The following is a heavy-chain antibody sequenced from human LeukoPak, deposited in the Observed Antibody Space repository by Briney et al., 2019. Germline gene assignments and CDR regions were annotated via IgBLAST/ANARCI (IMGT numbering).Heavy chain of an antibody. Sequence: PGGPLRLSCAASGFTFTTYAMSWVRQAPGKGLEWVSAISGISGITYYADSVKGRFTISRDISKNTLYLQMNSLRAEDTAIYYCAKDHPLYYYDSSGYYFTAFDIWGQGTMVTVSS. V-gene: IGHV3-23*01. CDR1: GFTFTTYA. J-gene: IGHJ3*02. CDR3: AKDHPLYYYDSSGYYFTAFDI. CDR2: ISGISGIT. D-gene: IGHD3-22*01.